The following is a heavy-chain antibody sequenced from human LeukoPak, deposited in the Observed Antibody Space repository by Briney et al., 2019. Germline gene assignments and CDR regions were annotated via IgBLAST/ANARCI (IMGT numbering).Heavy chain of an antibody. CDR3: ARGRRSIVVVPAARRGYYYMDV. Sequence: SETLSLTCTVSGGSLSSSSYFWGWLRQSPGKGLEWIGSISYGGGTYYNPSLKSRVTISLDTSNNQFSLKLSSVTAADTAVYYCARGRRSIVVVPAARRGYYYMDVWGNGTTVTVSS. J-gene: IGHJ6*03. V-gene: IGHV4-39*07. D-gene: IGHD2-2*01. CDR1: GGSLSSSSYF. CDR2: ISYGGGT.